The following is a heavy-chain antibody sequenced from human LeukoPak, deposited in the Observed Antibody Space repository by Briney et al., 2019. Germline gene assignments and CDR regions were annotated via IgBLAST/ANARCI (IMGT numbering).Heavy chain of an antibody. CDR1: GFTFSSYG. D-gene: IGHD2-15*01. V-gene: IGHV3-33*06. CDR3: AKDLRPVVVVAATYDY. CDR2: IWYDGSNK. Sequence: GGSLRLSCAASGFTFSSYGMHWVRQAPGKGLEWVAVIWYDGSNKYYADSVKGRFTISRDNSKNTLYLKMNSLRAEDTAVYYCAKDLRPVVVVAATYDYWGQGTLVTVSS. J-gene: IGHJ4*02.